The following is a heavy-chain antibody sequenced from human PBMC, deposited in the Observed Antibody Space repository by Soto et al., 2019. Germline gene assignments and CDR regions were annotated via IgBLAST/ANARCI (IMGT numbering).Heavy chain of an antibody. CDR1: GFTFSNHS. J-gene: IGHJ4*02. CDR2: ISSSSSTI. CDR3: ARDSSGCPLDY. Sequence: GGSLRLSCAASGFTFSNHSMNWIRQAPGKGLEWVSYISSSSSTIYYADSVKGRFTISRDNAKNSLYLQMNSLRAEDTAVYYCARDSSGCPLDYWGQGTLVTVSS. D-gene: IGHD6-19*01. V-gene: IGHV3-48*01.